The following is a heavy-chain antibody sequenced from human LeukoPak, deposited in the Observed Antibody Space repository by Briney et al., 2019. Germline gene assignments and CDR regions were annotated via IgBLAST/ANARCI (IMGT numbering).Heavy chain of an antibody. J-gene: IGHJ6*02. CDR1: GFTFSDYY. CDR3: ARDTTVTTFDYYYGMDV. CDR2: ISSSGSTI. Sequence: RSGGSLRLSYAASGFTFSDYYMSWLRQAPGKGLEWVSYISSSGSTIYYADSVKGRFTISRDNAKNSLYLQMNSLRAEDTAVYYCARDTTVTTFDYYYGMDVWGQGTTVTVSS. V-gene: IGHV3-11*01. D-gene: IGHD4-17*01.